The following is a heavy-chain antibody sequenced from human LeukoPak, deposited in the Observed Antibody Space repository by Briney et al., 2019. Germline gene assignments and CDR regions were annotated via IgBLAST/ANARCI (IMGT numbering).Heavy chain of an antibody. J-gene: IGHJ5*02. CDR1: GGSISSYY. V-gene: IGHV4-59*01. CDR2: IYYSGST. CDR3: ARAQGYNWFDP. Sequence: SETLSLTCTVSGGSISSYYWSWIRQPPGKGLEWVGYIYYSGSTNYNPSLKSRVSISIDRSKNQFSLKLTSVTAADTAVYYCARAQGYNWFDPWGQGTLVTVSS.